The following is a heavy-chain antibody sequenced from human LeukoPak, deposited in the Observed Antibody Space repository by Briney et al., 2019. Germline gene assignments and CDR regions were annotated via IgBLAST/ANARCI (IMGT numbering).Heavy chain of an antibody. Sequence: ASVKVSCKASGYTFINYGVTWVRQAPGQGLEWMGWISASNGNTNYAQKLQGRVIMTTETSTSTAYMELRSLRSDDTAVYYCARALSLGYSGYDYGLGYWGQGTLVTVSS. J-gene: IGHJ4*02. CDR3: ARALSLGYSGYDYGLGY. D-gene: IGHD5-12*01. CDR1: GYTFINYG. CDR2: ISASNGNT. V-gene: IGHV1-18*01.